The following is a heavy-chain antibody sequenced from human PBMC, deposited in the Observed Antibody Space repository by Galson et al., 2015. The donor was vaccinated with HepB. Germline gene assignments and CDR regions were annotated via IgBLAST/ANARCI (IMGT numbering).Heavy chain of an antibody. D-gene: IGHD3-16*01. CDR3: ARHVNMGGSSHFDI. J-gene: IGHJ3*02. V-gene: IGHV5-51*01. CDR1: GYSFTSYW. CDR2: IYPGDSDT. Sequence: QSGAEVKKPGESLKISCKGSGYSFTSYWIGWVRQMPGKGLEWMGIIYPGDSDTRYSPSFQGQVSISADKSISTAYLQWSSLKASGPDVYYCARHVNMGGSSHFDIWGQGTMVTVSS.